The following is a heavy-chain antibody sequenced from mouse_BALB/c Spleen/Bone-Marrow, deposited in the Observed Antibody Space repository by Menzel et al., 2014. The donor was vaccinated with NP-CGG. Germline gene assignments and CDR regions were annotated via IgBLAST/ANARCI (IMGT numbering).Heavy chain of an antibody. V-gene: IGHV1-80*01. CDR2: IYPGDGDT. Sequence: VQLQQSGAELVRPGSSVKISCKASGYAFSAYWMNWVKQRPGQGLEWIGQIYPGDGDTNYNGKFKGKATLTADKSSSTAYMQLGSLTSEDSAVHFCTRSTATFDYWGQGTTLTVSS. D-gene: IGHD1-2*01. CDR3: TRSTATFDY. J-gene: IGHJ2*01. CDR1: GYAFSAYW.